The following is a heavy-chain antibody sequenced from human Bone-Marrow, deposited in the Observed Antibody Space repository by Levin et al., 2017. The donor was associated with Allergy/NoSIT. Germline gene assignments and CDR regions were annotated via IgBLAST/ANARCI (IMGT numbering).Heavy chain of an antibody. V-gene: IGHV3-33*01. J-gene: IGHJ4*02. CDR1: GFTFRTHV. CDR2: VWYDGSNE. Sequence: SCAASGFTFRTHVMHWVRQAPGKGLEWVALVWYDGSNEKYTDSVKGRFTISRDNSKNTLSLQMNSLRAEDTAVYYCATSASGGYYRVDYWGQGTLVTVSS. CDR3: ATSASGGYYRVDY. D-gene: IGHD3-10*01.